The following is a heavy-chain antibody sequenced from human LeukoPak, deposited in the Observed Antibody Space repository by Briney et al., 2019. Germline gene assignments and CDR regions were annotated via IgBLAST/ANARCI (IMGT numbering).Heavy chain of an antibody. CDR3: ASAWELLRYFDY. Sequence: GGSLRLSCAASGFTFSSYAMHWVRQAPGKGLEWVAVISYDGSNKHYADSVRGRSTISRDNSKNTLYLEMNSLRAEDTAVYFCASAWELLRYFDYWGQGTLVTVSS. D-gene: IGHD1-26*01. CDR1: GFTFSSYA. CDR2: ISYDGSNK. J-gene: IGHJ4*02. V-gene: IGHV3-30-3*01.